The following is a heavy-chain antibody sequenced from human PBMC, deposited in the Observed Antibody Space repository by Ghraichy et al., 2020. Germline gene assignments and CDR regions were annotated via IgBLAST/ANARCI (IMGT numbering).Heavy chain of an antibody. Sequence: GGSLRLSCAASGFSFSTYYMTWVRQAPGKGLEWVANIKQDGSDKFYVDSVKGRFTISRDNAKSSLYLQMNSLRVEDTAVYYCAGESPLDAFDIWGQGTMVTGAS. J-gene: IGHJ3*02. CDR3: AGESPLDAFDI. CDR1: GFSFSTYY. CDR2: IKQDGSDK. V-gene: IGHV3-7*03.